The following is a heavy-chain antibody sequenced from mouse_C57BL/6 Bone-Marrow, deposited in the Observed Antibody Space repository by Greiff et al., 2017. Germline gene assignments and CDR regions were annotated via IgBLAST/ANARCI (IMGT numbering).Heavy chain of an antibody. V-gene: IGHV1-64*01. D-gene: IGHD4-1*01. Sequence: QVQLQQPGAELVKPGASVKLSCKASGYTFTSYWMHWVKQRPGQGLEWIGMIHPNSGSTNYNEKFKSKATLTVDKSSSTAYMQLSSLTSEDSAVYYCARSDGTPYFDDWGQGTTLTVSS. CDR1: GYTFTSYW. CDR2: IHPNSGST. CDR3: ARSDGTPYFDD. J-gene: IGHJ2*01.